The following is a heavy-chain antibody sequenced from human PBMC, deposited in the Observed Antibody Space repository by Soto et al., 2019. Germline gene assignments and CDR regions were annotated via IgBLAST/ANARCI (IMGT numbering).Heavy chain of an antibody. Sequence: GGSLRLSCGSSVFTFSSYAMSWVRQAPGKGLECVSAISGSGGSTYYADSVKGRFTISRDNSKNTLYLQMNSLRDEDTAVYYCAKFGVAPASDYRGQGTRVTASS. V-gene: IGHV3-23*01. CDR2: ISGSGGST. D-gene: IGHD3-3*01. CDR1: VFTFSSYA. CDR3: AKFGVAPASDY. J-gene: IGHJ4*02.